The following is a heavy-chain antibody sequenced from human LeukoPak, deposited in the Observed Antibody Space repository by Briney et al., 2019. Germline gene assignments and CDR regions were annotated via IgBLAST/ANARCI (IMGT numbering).Heavy chain of an antibody. Sequence: GASVKVSCKASGYTFTSYTMNWVRQAPGQGLEWVGWINTNTGKSTYAQGFTGRFVFSLDTSVSTTYLRINSLKAEDTAVYYCARGGSEYAFWSVQRSNWFDPWGQGTLITVSS. D-gene: IGHD3-3*01. V-gene: IGHV7-4-1*02. J-gene: IGHJ5*02. CDR2: INTNTGKS. CDR3: ARGGSEYAFWSVQRSNWFDP. CDR1: GYTFTSYT.